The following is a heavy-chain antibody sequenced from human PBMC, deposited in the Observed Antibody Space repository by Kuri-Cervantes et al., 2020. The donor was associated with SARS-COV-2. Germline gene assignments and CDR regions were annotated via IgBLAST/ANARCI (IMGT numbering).Heavy chain of an antibody. J-gene: IGHJ4*02. Sequence: GGSLRLSCAASGFTFSNAWMSWVRQAPGKGLEWVGRIKSKTDGGTTEYAASVKGRSTISRDDSKSIAYLQMNSLKTEDTAVYYCTRELGYCSSTSCGVDYWGQGTLVTVSS. D-gene: IGHD2-2*01. CDR1: GFTFSNAW. CDR3: TRELGYCSSTSCGVDY. V-gene: IGHV3-15*01. CDR2: IKSKTDGGTT.